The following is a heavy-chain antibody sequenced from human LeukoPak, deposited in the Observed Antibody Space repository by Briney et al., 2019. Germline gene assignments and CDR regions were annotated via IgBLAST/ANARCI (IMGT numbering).Heavy chain of an antibody. CDR2: INPKSGGT. Sequence: ASVKVSCKASGYTFTGYYMHWVRQAPGQGREWMGWINPKSGGTTYEQKFQGRVTMTRDTSTSTAYMELSRLRSDDTAVYYCARGGEVCSSSSCYRGHDYWGQGTLVTVSS. D-gene: IGHD2-2*01. CDR3: ARGGEVCSSSSCYRGHDY. CDR1: GYTFTGYY. J-gene: IGHJ4*02. V-gene: IGHV1-2*02.